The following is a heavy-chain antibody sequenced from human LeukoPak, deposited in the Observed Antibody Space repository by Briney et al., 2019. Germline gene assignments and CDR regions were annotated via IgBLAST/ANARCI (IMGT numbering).Heavy chain of an antibody. Sequence: SETLSFTCAVYGGSFSGYYWSWIRQPPGKGLEWIGEINHSGSTNYNPSLKSRVTISVDTSKNQFSLKLSSVTAADTAVYYCVQPNSEHYYYYYMVVWSKGTTVTVSS. CDR1: GGSFSGYY. V-gene: IGHV4-34*01. J-gene: IGHJ6*03. D-gene: IGHD1/OR15-1a*01. CDR2: INHSGST. CDR3: VQPNSEHYYYYYMVV.